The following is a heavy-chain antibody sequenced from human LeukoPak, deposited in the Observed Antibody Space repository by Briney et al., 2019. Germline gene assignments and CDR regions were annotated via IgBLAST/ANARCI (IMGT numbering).Heavy chain of an antibody. Sequence: GGSLRLSCAASGFTASTYGVSWVRQAPGKGLQWVSAIVGGAGYTFYADSVKGRFTISRDNSWNSLYLQMNSLRDDDTAVYYCAKGSRTGQFPMDVWGQGTTVTVSS. J-gene: IGHJ6*02. CDR1: GFTASTYG. V-gene: IGHV3-23*01. CDR3: AKGSRTGQFPMDV. CDR2: IVGGAGYT. D-gene: IGHD1-1*01.